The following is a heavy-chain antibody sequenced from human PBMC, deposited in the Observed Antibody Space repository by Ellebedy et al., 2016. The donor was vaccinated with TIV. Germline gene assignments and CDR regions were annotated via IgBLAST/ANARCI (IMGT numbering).Heavy chain of an antibody. CDR2: TYYSSKWFT. CDR1: GDGVSVNSGA. V-gene: IGHV6-1*01. Sequence: SQTLSLTCAISGDGVSVNSGAWNWVRQSPSRGLEWLGRTYYSSKWFTDYAVSVESRITINPDTSKNHFSLQLNSVTPDDTAVYYCARGWLQTGFDYWGQGTLVTVSS. J-gene: IGHJ4*02. D-gene: IGHD5-12*01. CDR3: ARGWLQTGFDY.